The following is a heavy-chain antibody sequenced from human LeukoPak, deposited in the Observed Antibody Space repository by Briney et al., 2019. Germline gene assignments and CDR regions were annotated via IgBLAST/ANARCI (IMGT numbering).Heavy chain of an antibody. CDR1: GYTFTSYG. D-gene: IGHD3-16*01. Sequence: SVTVSCKASGYTFTSYGSSWVRQAPGQALEGMGWISAYNGNTNYAQKLQRRVTMTTATSTSTAYMEQSSLRSEDTAVYYCARDNDSRDPPHFDYWSQGTLVTVSS. CDR3: ARDNDSRDPPHFDY. V-gene: IGHV1-18*01. J-gene: IGHJ4*02. CDR2: ISAYNGNT.